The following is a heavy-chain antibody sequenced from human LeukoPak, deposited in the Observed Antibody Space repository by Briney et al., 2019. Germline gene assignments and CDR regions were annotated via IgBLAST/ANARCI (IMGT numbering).Heavy chain of an antibody. V-gene: IGHV1-8*03. D-gene: IGHD3-3*01. J-gene: IGHJ4*02. CDR2: MNPNSGNT. Sequence: ASVKVSCKASGYTFTSYDINWVRQATGQGLEWMGWMNPNSGNTGYAQKFQGRVTITRNTSISTAYMELSSLRSEDTAVYYCARGRRFARYYDFSYWGQGTLVTVSS. CDR3: ARGRRFARYYDFSY. CDR1: GYTFTSYD.